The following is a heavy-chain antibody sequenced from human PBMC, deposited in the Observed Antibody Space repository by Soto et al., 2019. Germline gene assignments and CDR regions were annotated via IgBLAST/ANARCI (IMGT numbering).Heavy chain of an antibody. CDR2: ISYDGSNK. Sequence: QVQLVESGGGVVQPGRSLRLSCAASGFTFSSYAMHWVRQAPGKGLEWVAVISYDGSNKYYADSVKGRFTISRDNSKNTLYLQMNSLRAEDTAVYYCARDHYYDRNDYWGQGTLVPVSS. D-gene: IGHD3-22*01. CDR1: GFTFSSYA. J-gene: IGHJ4*02. V-gene: IGHV3-30-3*01. CDR3: ARDHYYDRNDY.